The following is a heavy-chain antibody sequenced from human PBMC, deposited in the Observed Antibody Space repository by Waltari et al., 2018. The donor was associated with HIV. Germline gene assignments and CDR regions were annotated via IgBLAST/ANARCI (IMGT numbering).Heavy chain of an antibody. CDR1: GGPISSSSYS. CDR3: ARILRVGYSYDDY. V-gene: IGHV4-39*01. J-gene: IGHJ4*02. D-gene: IGHD5-18*01. Sequence: QLQLPEACPGLVKPSETLSLTCTVPGGPISSSSYSWGWIRQPPGKGLEWMGSIDYSGSNYYNPSLKSRVTISVDTSKNQFSLKLSSVTAADTAVYYCARILRVGYSYDDYWGQGTLVTVSS. CDR2: IDYSGSN.